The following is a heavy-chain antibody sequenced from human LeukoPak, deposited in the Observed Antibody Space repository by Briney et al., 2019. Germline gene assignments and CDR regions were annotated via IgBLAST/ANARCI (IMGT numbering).Heavy chain of an antibody. Sequence: GGSLRLSCAASGFTFSSYWMSWVRQAPGEGLEWVAKINQDGTEKAYVDSVRGRFTISRDNAKNSLFLQMNSLRAEDTAVYYCAGGPLIAAAGTWWGQGTLVTVSS. CDR2: INQDGTEK. J-gene: IGHJ4*02. D-gene: IGHD6-13*01. CDR1: GFTFSSYW. V-gene: IGHV3-7*03. CDR3: AGGPLIAAAGTW.